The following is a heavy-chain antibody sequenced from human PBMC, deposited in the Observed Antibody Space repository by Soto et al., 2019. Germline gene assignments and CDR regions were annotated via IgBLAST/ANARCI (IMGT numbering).Heavy chain of an antibody. CDR1: GGTFSSYA. Sequence: QVQLVQSGAEVKKPGSSVKVSCKASGGTFSSYAISWVRQAPGQGLEWMGGIIPIFGTANYAQKFQGRVTITADESKSTAYMGLSSLRSEDTAVYYCARDTVVGQSPLYGMDVWGQGTTVTVSS. D-gene: IGHD4-17*01. CDR2: IIPIFGTA. CDR3: ARDTVVGQSPLYGMDV. J-gene: IGHJ6*02. V-gene: IGHV1-69*12.